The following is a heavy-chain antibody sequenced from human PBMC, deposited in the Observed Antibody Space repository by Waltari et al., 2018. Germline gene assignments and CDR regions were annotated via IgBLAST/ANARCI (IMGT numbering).Heavy chain of an antibody. Sequence: QVQLVQSGAEVKKPGASVKVSCKASGYTFTSYDINWVRQATGQGLEWMGWMNPNSGNTGYAQKFQGRVNMTRNTSISTAYMELSSLRSEDTAVYYCARSSYDSSGYYFPWFDPWGQGTLVTVSS. CDR2: MNPNSGNT. CDR1: GYTFTSYD. CDR3: ARSSYDSSGYYFPWFDP. J-gene: IGHJ5*02. D-gene: IGHD3-22*01. V-gene: IGHV1-8*01.